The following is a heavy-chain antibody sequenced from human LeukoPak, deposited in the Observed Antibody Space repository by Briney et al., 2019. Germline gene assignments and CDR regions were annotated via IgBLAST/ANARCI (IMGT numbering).Heavy chain of an antibody. Sequence: GGSLRLSCAASGFTFDDYGMSWVRQAPGKGLEWVSGINWNGGSTGYADSVKGRFTISRDNAKNSLYLQMNSLRAEDTAVYYCARDMAVAGGSYDMDVWGQGTTVTVSS. CDR3: ARDMAVAGGSYDMDV. CDR1: GFTFDDYG. J-gene: IGHJ6*02. D-gene: IGHD6-19*01. CDR2: INWNGGST. V-gene: IGHV3-20*04.